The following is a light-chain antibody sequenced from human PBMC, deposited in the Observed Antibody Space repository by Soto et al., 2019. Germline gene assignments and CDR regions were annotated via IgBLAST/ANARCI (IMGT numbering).Light chain of an antibody. CDR3: QQYNSYLT. V-gene: IGKV3D-15*01. CDR2: AAS. J-gene: IGKJ4*01. CDR1: QNVDNK. Sequence: ERVMTQSPTTLSVSPAERATLSCRVSQNVDNKLAGYLQRPGQYPRLLIYAASTRAPGVPAMFSGSGSGTESTLTISSLQSADFAVYYYQQYNSYLTFGGRTKVHIK.